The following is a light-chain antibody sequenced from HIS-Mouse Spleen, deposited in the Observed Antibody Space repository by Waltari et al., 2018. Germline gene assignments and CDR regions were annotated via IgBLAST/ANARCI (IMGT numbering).Light chain of an antibody. V-gene: IGKV1-8*01. J-gene: IGKJ3*01. Sequence: AIRMTQSPSSFSASTGARVHITCRASQGISSYLALYQQKPGKAPKLLIYAASTLQSGVPSRFSGSGSGTDFTLTISCLQSEDFATYYCQQYYSYVFTFGPGTKVDIK. CDR3: QQYYSYVFT. CDR1: QGISSY. CDR2: AAS.